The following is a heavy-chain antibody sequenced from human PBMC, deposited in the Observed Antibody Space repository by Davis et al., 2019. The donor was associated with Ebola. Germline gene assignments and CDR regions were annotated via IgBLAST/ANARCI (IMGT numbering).Heavy chain of an antibody. CDR3: AKVGEYYDFWSGYSPFDS. Sequence: GESLKISCAASGFTVSSSYMSWVRQAPGKGLEWVSVIYSGGSTYYADSVKGRFTISGDNSKNTLYLQMNSLRAEDTALYYCAKVGEYYDFWSGYSPFDSWGQGTLVTVSS. J-gene: IGHJ4*02. V-gene: IGHV3-53*01. D-gene: IGHD3-3*01. CDR2: IYSGGST. CDR1: GFTVSSSY.